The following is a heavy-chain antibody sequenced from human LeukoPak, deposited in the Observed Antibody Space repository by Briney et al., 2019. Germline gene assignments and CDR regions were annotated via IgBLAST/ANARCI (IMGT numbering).Heavy chain of an antibody. Sequence: PGGSLRLSCAASGFTFDNYAMNWVGQAPGKGLEWVSAIRLSDGYTYYADSVQGRFIISRDTSKNTVSLQMNSLTGDDTALYCCVRVSGSYSIRPFDFWGQGTVVIVSS. J-gene: IGHJ4*02. V-gene: IGHV3-23*01. CDR2: IRLSDGYT. CDR3: VRVSGSYSIRPFDF. CDR1: GFTFDNYA. D-gene: IGHD1-26*01.